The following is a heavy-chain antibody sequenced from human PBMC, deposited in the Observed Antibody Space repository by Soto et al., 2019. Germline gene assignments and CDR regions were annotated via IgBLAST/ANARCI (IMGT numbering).Heavy chain of an antibody. Sequence: EVQLVESGGGLVQPGGSLRLSCAASGFTFGSYSMNWVRQAPGKGLEWVSYISGSRSTIYYADSVKGRFTISRDNVKNALYLQMKSLRAEDTAVYYCARVDGDYEGYYYYDMDVWGKGTKVTVSS. CDR3: ARVDGDYEGYYYYDMDV. CDR2: ISGSRSTI. J-gene: IGHJ6*03. D-gene: IGHD4-17*01. CDR1: GFTFGSYS. V-gene: IGHV3-48*01.